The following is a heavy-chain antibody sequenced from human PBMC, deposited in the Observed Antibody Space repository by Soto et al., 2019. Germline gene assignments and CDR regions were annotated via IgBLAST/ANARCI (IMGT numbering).Heavy chain of an antibody. CDR3: ARAAAGKYNWFDP. CDR1: GGSISSYY. V-gene: IGHV4-59*01. D-gene: IGHD6-13*01. CDR2: IYYSGST. Sequence: LSLTCTVSGGSISSYYWSWIRQPPGKGLEWIGYIYYSGSTNYNPSLKSRVTISVDTSKNQFSLKLSSVTAADTAVYYCARAAAGKYNWFDPWGQGTLVTVSS. J-gene: IGHJ5*02.